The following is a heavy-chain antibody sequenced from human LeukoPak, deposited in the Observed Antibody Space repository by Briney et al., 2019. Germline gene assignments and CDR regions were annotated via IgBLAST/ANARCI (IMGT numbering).Heavy chain of an antibody. CDR3: ARATSYSNYGMDV. V-gene: IGHV3-74*01. Sequence: PGGSLRLSCAASGFTFSKHWMHWVRQVPGKGLVWVSRINSDGSNTSYADSVKGRFTISRDNAKNTLYLQMNSLRAEDTAVHNCARATSYSNYGMDVWGQGTTVTVSS. D-gene: IGHD4-11*01. J-gene: IGHJ6*02. CDR1: GFTFSKHW. CDR2: INSDGSNT.